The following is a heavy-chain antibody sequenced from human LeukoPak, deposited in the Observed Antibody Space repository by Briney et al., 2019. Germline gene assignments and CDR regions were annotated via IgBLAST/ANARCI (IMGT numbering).Heavy chain of an antibody. Sequence: PGGSLRLSCAASGFTFSNYALSWVRQAPGKGLEWVSAISGDGGRTYYADSVKGRFTISRDNAKNSLYLQMNSLRAEDTAVYYCARGVRDCSSTSLYYYYYGMDVWGQGTTVTVSS. J-gene: IGHJ6*02. D-gene: IGHD2-2*01. CDR3: ARGVRDCSSTSLYYYYYGMDV. V-gene: IGHV3-23*01. CDR2: ISGDGGRT. CDR1: GFTFSNYA.